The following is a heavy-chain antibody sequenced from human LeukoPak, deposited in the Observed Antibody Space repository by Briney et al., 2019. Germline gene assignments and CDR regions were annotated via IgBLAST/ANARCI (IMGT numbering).Heavy chain of an antibody. V-gene: IGHV1-2*02. CDR3: ARVGGSYLNYYYYMDV. CDR1: GYTFTGYY. CDR2: INPNSGGT. J-gene: IGHJ6*03. D-gene: IGHD1-26*01. Sequence: ASVKVSCKASGYTFTGYYMHWVRQAPGQGLEWMGWINPNSGGTNYAQKFQGRVTMTRDTSISTAYMELSRLRSDDTAVYYCARVGGSYLNYYYYMDVWGKGTTVTVSS.